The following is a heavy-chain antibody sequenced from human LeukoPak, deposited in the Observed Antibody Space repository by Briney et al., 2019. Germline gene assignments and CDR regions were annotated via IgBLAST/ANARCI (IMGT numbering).Heavy chain of an antibody. J-gene: IGHJ4*02. V-gene: IGHV3-21*01. CDR2: ISSSSSYI. D-gene: IGHD2-15*01. CDR1: GFTFSSYS. Sequence: GGSLRLSCAASGFTFSSYSMNRVRQAPGKGLEWVSSISSSSSYIYYADSVKGRFTISRDNAKNSLYLQMNSLRAEDTAVYYCARGVAATYFDYWGQGTLVTVSS. CDR3: ARGVAATYFDY.